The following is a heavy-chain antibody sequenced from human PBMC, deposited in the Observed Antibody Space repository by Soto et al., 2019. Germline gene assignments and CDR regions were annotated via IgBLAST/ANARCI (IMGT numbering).Heavy chain of an antibody. CDR2: ISAHNDNT. Sequence: QVHLVQSGAEVRKPGASVKVSCKGSGYTFTSYGIAWVRQAPGQGLEWMGWISAHNDNTNYAQKVQGRVTVTRDTSTSTAYMELRNMRSDDTAVYYGARGRYGDYWGQGALVTVSS. V-gene: IGHV1-18*01. CDR3: ARGRYGDY. CDR1: GYTFTSYG. J-gene: IGHJ4*02. D-gene: IGHD1-1*01.